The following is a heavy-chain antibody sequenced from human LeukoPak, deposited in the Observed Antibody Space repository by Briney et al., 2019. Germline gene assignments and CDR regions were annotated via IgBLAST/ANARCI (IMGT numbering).Heavy chain of an antibody. Sequence: GASVKVSCKASGYTFTGYYMHWVRQAPGQGLEWMGWINPNSGGTNYAQKFRGRVTMTRDTSISTAYMELSRLKSDDTAVYYCARDYYGSGSYYNTYYFDYWGQGTLVTVSS. CDR3: ARDYYGSGSYYNTYYFDY. V-gene: IGHV1-2*02. J-gene: IGHJ4*02. CDR1: GYTFTGYY. D-gene: IGHD3-10*01. CDR2: INPNSGGT.